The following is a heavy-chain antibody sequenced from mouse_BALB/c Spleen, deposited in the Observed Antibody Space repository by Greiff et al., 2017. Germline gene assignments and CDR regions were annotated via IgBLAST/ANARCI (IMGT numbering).Heavy chain of an antibody. J-gene: IGHJ3*01. CDR1: GYAFTNYL. Sequence: QVKLKESGAELVRPGTSMKVSCKASGYAFTNYLIEWVKQRPGQGLEWIGVINPGSGGTNYNEKFKGKATLTADKSSSTAYMQLSSLTSDDSAVYFCARSEVYYYGSSAWFAYWGQGTLVTVSA. CDR3: ARSEVYYYGSSAWFAY. V-gene: IGHV1-54*03. D-gene: IGHD1-1*01. CDR2: INPGSGGT.